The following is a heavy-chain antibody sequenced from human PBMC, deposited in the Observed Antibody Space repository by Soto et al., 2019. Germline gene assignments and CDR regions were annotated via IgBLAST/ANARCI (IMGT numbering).Heavy chain of an antibody. CDR1: GLTFRNYG. J-gene: IGHJ4*02. D-gene: IGHD6-19*01. Sequence: QVQLVESGGGVVQPGGSLRLSCEVSGLTFRNYGMHWVRQAPGNGPEWVAMIYNDGSNKEYADSVKGRFTISRDNSKNTLFLQMNSLRVADTAVYFCARDGAAVVGTFDYWGQGTLVTVSS. CDR2: IYNDGSNK. CDR3: ARDGAAVVGTFDY. V-gene: IGHV3-33*01.